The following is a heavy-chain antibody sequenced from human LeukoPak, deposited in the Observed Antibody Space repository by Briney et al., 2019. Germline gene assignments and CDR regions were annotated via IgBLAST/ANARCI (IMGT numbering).Heavy chain of an antibody. CDR2: INHSGST. CDR3: ARALREGSGSYYTHAFDI. D-gene: IGHD3-10*01. CDR1: GGSINNYY. J-gene: IGHJ3*02. Sequence: ETLSLTCTVSGGSINNYYWSWIRQPPGKGLEWIGEINHSGSTNYNPSLKSRVTISVDTSKNQFSLKLSSVTAADTAVYYCARALREGSGSYYTHAFDIWGQGTMVTVSS. V-gene: IGHV4-34*01.